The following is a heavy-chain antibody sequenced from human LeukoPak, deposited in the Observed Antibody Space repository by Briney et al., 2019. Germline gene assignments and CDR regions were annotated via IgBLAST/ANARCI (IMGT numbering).Heavy chain of an antibody. CDR3: TSTVVGPYQLDY. CDR2: INNDGSST. V-gene: IGHV3-74*01. CDR1: GFTFSSYW. Sequence: PGGSLRLSCAASGFTFSSYWMHWVRQAPQKGLVWVSRINNDGSSTAYADSVKGRFTVSRDNTKNTLYLQMNSLRVEDTAVYYCTSTVVGPYQLDYWGQGTLVTVSS. J-gene: IGHJ4*02. D-gene: IGHD6-19*01.